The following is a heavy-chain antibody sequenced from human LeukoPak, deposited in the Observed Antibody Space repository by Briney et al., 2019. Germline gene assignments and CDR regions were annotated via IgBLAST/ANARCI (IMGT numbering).Heavy chain of an antibody. V-gene: IGHV4-61*02. J-gene: IGHJ4*02. CDR3: ARGGGYSGYAFDY. Sequence: SETLSLTCNVSGGSISSGSYYWSWIRQPAGKGLEWIVRIHTSGSTTYNPSLKSRVAISVDTSKNQFSLKLTSVTAADTAVYYCARGGGYSGYAFDYWGQGTLVTVSS. CDR1: GGSISSGSYY. CDR2: IHTSGST. D-gene: IGHD5-12*01.